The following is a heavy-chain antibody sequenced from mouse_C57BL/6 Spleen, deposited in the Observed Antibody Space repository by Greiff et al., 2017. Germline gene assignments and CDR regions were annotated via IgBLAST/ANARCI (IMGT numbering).Heavy chain of an antibody. CDR2: ISNGGGSP. Sequence: EVKVVESGGGLVQPGGSLKLSCAASGFTFSDYYMYWVRQTPEKRLEWVAYISNGGGSPYYPDTVKGRFTISRDNAKNTLYLQMSRLKSEDTAMYYCARHGSEGYFDYWGQGTTLTVSS. CDR3: ARHGSEGYFDY. J-gene: IGHJ2*01. CDR1: GFTFSDYY. V-gene: IGHV5-12*01.